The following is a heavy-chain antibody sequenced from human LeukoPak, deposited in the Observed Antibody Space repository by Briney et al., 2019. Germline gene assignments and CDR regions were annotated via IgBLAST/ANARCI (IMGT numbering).Heavy chain of an antibody. J-gene: IGHJ4*02. V-gene: IGHV1-46*01. D-gene: IGHD3-10*01. CDR3: ARDNYMVRGVAMDY. CDR1: GYTFTSYY. Sequence: ASVKVSCKASGYTFTSYYMHWVRQAPGEGLEWMGIINPTGGSTSYAQKFQGRVTITRDTSASTAYMELSSLRSEDMAVYYCARDNYMVRGVAMDYWGQGTLVTVSS. CDR2: INPTGGST.